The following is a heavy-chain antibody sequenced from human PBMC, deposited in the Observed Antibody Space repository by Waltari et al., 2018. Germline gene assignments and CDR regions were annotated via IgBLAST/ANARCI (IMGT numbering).Heavy chain of an antibody. J-gene: IGHJ4*02. V-gene: IGHV3-23*04. CDR3: AKDRTGPYSITALDS. CDR2: ISGSGGTT. CDR1: GFTFSSSV. Sequence: VHLVESGGVVVQPGGSLRLPCPASGFTFSSSVISCVRQAPGKGLEWVSAISGSGGTTYYADSVKGRFTISRDNSKNTVYLQMNSLRAEDTAVYYCAKDRTGPYSITALDSWGQGTLVTVSS. D-gene: IGHD4-4*01.